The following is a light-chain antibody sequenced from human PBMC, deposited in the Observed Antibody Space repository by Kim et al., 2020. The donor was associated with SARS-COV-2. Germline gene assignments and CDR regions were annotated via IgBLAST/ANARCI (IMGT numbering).Light chain of an antibody. V-gene: IGKV1-9*01. CDR1: QGISSY. CDR3: QQLNSYPLT. Sequence: IQLTQSPSSLSASVGDRVTITCRASQGISSYLAWYQQKPGIAPKLLIYAASTLQSGVPSRLSDSGSGTDFTLTISSLQPEDFAAYYCQQLNSYPLTFGGGTKVEI. J-gene: IGKJ4*01. CDR2: AAS.